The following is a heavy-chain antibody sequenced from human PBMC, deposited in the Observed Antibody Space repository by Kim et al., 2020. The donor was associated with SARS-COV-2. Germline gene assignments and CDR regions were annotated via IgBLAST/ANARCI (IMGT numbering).Heavy chain of an antibody. D-gene: IGHD3-10*01. CDR1: GFTFSDYY. CDR3: ARWGLPPMRSGSGRAARPFDY. Sequence: GGSLRLSCAASGFTFSDYYMSWIRQAPGKGLEWVSYISSSSSYTNYADSVKGRFTISRDNAKNSLYLQMNSLRAEDTAVYYCARWGLPPMRSGSGRAARPFDYWSQGTLVTVSS. CDR2: ISSSSSYT. V-gene: IGHV3-11*03. J-gene: IGHJ4*02.